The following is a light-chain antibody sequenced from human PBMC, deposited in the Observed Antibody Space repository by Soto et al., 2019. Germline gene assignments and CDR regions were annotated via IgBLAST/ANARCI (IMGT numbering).Light chain of an antibody. V-gene: IGKV1-12*01. J-gene: IGKJ2*01. Sequence: DIQMTQSPSSVSASVGDRVTITCRASQGISNWLAWYQQKPGKAPKLLIYAASSVQSGVPSRFCGSGARTYYTLSLSCLQPEEFTSSYGQPANSFPYTFGQGKKLEVK. CDR3: QPANSFPYT. CDR2: AAS. CDR1: QGISNW.